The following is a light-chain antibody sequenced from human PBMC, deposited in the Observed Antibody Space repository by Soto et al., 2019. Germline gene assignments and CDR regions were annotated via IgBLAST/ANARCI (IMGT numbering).Light chain of an antibody. CDR1: SSDVGGYNY. J-gene: IGLJ2*01. CDR2: DVS. V-gene: IGLV2-14*01. Sequence: QSALTQPASVSGSPGQSITISCTGTSSDVGGYNYVSWYQQHPGKAPKLMIYDVSNRPSGVSNRFPGSKSGNTASLTISGLQAADEADYYCSSYTSSSTLFGGGTKLTVL. CDR3: SSYTSSSTL.